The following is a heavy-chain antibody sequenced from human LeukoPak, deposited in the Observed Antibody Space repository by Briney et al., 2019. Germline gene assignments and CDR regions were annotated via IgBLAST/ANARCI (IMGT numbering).Heavy chain of an antibody. D-gene: IGHD4-17*01. CDR3: ANEIRPNDY. V-gene: IGHV3-23*05. CDR1: GFTFSNYV. Sequence: GGSLRLSCAASGFTFSNYVMGWVRQDPGKGLQWVSIINGSGSFTSYADSVKGRLTISRDNSKNTLYLQMNSLRADDTAVYYCANEIRPNDYWGQGTLVTVSS. CDR2: INGSGSFT. J-gene: IGHJ4*02.